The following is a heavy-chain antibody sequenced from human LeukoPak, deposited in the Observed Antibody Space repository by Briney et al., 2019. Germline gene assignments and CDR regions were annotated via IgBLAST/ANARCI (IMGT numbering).Heavy chain of an antibody. Sequence: SETLSLTCAVYGFSFSDYYWSWIRQPPGKGLEWIGEINHSGSTNYNPSLKSRVTISVDTSKNQFSLKLSSVTAADTAVYYCARVAPYYYYYYMDVWGKGTTVTVSS. J-gene: IGHJ6*03. V-gene: IGHV4-34*01. CDR3: ARVAPYYYYYYMDV. CDR1: GFSFSDYY. CDR2: INHSGST.